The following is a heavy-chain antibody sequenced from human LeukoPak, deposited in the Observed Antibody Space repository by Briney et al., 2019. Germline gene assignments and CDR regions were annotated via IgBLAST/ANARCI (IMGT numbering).Heavy chain of an antibody. J-gene: IGHJ2*01. Sequence: PGGSLRLSCAASGFSFTDHYMDWVRQAPGKGLEWIVRIRNKANSYTTEYAASVKGRFTISRDDSENSLHLQMNSLKTEDTAVYYCARGVRTNPNWYFDFWGRGTLVTVSP. CDR2: IRNKANSYTT. CDR3: ARGVRTNPNWYFDF. CDR1: GFSFTDHY. D-gene: IGHD2-8*01. V-gene: IGHV3-72*01.